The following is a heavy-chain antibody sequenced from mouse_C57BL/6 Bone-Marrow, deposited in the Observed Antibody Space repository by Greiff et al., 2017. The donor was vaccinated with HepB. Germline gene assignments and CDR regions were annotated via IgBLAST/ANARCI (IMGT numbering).Heavy chain of an antibody. CDR1: GYAFSSSW. CDR3: ARSAITTARGFAY. CDR2: IYPGDGDT. D-gene: IGHD1-1*01. Sequence: VQLQESGPELVKPGASVKISCKASGYAFSSSWMNWVKQRPGKGLEWIGRIYPGDGDTNYNGKFKGKATLTADKSSRTAYMQLSSLTSEDSAVYFCARSAITTARGFAYWGQGTLVTVSA. J-gene: IGHJ3*01. V-gene: IGHV1-82*01.